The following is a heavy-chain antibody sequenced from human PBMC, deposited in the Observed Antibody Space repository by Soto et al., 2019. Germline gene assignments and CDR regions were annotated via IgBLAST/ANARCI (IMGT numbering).Heavy chain of an antibody. CDR3: ARRLEMATIFYYGMDV. Sequence: GGSLRLSCSASVFTFSSYEMNWVRQAPGKGLEWVSYISSSGSTIYYADSVKGRFTISRDNAKNSLYLQMNSLRAEDTAVYYCARRLEMATIFYYGMDVWGQGTTVTVSS. J-gene: IGHJ6*02. D-gene: IGHD5-12*01. CDR1: VFTFSSYE. V-gene: IGHV3-48*03. CDR2: ISSSGSTI.